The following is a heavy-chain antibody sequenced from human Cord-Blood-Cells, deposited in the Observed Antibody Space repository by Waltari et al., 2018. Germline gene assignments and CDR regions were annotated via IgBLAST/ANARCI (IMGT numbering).Heavy chain of an antibody. CDR3: ARGGSGSYGHHDY. Sequence: LVQSGASVKVSCKASGYTFTSYDINWVRQATGQGLEWMGWMNPNSGNTGYAQKVQGRVTMTRNTSISTAYMELSSLRSEDTAVYYCARGGSGSYGHHDYWGQGTLVTVSS. CDR1: GYTFTSYD. CDR2: MNPNSGNT. D-gene: IGHD1-26*01. J-gene: IGHJ4*02. V-gene: IGHV1-8*01.